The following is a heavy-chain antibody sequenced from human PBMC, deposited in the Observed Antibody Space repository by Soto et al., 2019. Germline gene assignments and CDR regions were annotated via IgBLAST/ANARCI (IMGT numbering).Heavy chain of an antibody. CDR2: INPVNGDT. Sequence: ASVKVSCKASGYTFTGYAMHWVRQAPGQGLEWMGWINPVNGDTRYSQRFQGRVTLTRDTSASTAYMELSSLRSEDTAVYYCARKDYYGSGIYYFDYWGQGTLVTVSS. CDR1: GYTFTGYA. J-gene: IGHJ4*02. D-gene: IGHD3-10*01. CDR3: ARKDYYGSGIYYFDY. V-gene: IGHV1-3*01.